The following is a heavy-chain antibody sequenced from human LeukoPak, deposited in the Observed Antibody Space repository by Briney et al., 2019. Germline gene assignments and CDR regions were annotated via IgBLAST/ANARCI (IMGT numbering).Heavy chain of an antibody. V-gene: IGHV3-21*01. CDR1: GFTFSSYS. J-gene: IGHJ4*02. Sequence: PGGSLRLSCAASGFTFSSYSMNWVRQAPGKGLEWVSSISSSSSYIYYADSVKGRFTISRDNAKNSLYLQMNSLRAEDTAVYYCAKGPNSGNDYWGQGTLVTVSS. D-gene: IGHD4-23*01. CDR3: AKGPNSGNDY. CDR2: ISSSSSYI.